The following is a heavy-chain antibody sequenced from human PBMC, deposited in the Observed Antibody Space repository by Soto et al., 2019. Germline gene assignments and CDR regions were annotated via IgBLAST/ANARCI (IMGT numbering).Heavy chain of an antibody. CDR2: INHSGST. CDR1: GGSFSCYY. Sequence: SATLSLTCAVYGGSFSCYYWSGSRQPPGKGLEWIGEINHSGSTNYNPSLKSRVTISVDTSKNQFSLKLSSVTAADTAVYYCASATSEIYYYYYGMDVWGQGTTVTVSS. J-gene: IGHJ6*02. V-gene: IGHV4-34*01. CDR3: ASATSEIYYYYYGMDV. D-gene: IGHD2-2*01.